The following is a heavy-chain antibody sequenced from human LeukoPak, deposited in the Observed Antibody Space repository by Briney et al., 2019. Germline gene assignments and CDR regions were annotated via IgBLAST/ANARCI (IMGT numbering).Heavy chain of an antibody. CDR1: GYSFTNYW. Sequence: GEPLKISCKGSGYSFTNYWIGWVRQTPGKGLEWMGIINPDDSEIKYSPSLQGQVTISADKSISTAYLQWSSLKASDTAMYYCARLQRYYYGMDVWGQGTTVTVSS. CDR3: ARLQRYYYGMDV. V-gene: IGHV5-51*01. D-gene: IGHD6-25*01. CDR2: INPDDSEI. J-gene: IGHJ6*02.